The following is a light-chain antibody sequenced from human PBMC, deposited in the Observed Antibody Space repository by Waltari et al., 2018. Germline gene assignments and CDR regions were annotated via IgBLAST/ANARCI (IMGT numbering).Light chain of an antibody. CDR2: SNN. Sequence: QSVLTQPPSASGAPGQRVTISCSGRPSNIRGHTVTWYQHFPGAAPKLLIYSNNLRSSGVPDRFSASKSGTSASLAISGLQSEDEADYYCAAWDDNLPGPVFGGGTKLTVL. CDR3: AAWDDNLPGPV. CDR1: PSNIRGHT. J-gene: IGLJ3*02. V-gene: IGLV1-44*01.